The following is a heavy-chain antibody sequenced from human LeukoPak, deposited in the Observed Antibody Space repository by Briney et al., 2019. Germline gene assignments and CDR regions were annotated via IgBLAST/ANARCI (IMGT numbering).Heavy chain of an antibody. J-gene: IGHJ6*02. V-gene: IGHV4-39*01. CDR1: GVSISTTSYY. CDR3: ARQDYGDYARYYYYGMDV. CDR2: IYSSGST. D-gene: IGHD4-17*01. Sequence: SETLSLTCTVSGVSISTTSYYWGWIRQPPGKGLEWIGSIYSSGSTFYNSSLKSRVTISVDTSKNQFSLKLSSVTAADTAVYYCARQDYGDYARYYYYGMDVWGQGTTVIVSS.